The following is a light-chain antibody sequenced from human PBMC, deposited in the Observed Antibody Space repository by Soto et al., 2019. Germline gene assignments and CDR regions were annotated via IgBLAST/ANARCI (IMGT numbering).Light chain of an antibody. J-gene: IGLJ2*01. CDR3: SSYRTGSRV. CDR1: SSDVGAYDF. Sequence: QSALTQPASVSGSPGQSITISCTGTSSDVGAYDFVSWYQHYPGKAPKLVTFDVTHRPPGISDRFSGSKSANTASLTISGLQAEDEAFYYCSSYRTGSRVFGGGTKLTVL. V-gene: IGLV2-14*01. CDR2: DVT.